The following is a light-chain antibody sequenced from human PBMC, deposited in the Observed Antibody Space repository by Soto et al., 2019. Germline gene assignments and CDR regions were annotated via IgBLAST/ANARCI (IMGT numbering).Light chain of an antibody. CDR2: EVS. V-gene: IGLV2-18*02. CDR3: SSYTSSSTPYV. Sequence: QSVLTQPPSVSGSPGQSVTISCTGTSSDVGSYNRVSWYQQPPGTAPKLKIYEVSNRPSGVPDRFSGSKSGNTASLTISGLQAEDEADYYCSSYTSSSTPYVFGTGTKLTVL. CDR1: SSDVGSYNR. J-gene: IGLJ1*01.